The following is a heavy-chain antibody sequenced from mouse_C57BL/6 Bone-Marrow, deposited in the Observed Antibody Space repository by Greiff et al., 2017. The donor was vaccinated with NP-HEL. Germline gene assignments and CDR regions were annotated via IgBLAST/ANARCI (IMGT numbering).Heavy chain of an antibody. D-gene: IGHD2-5*01. CDR1: GFTFSDYG. V-gene: IGHV5-17*01. J-gene: IGHJ4*01. Sequence: EVKLMESGGGLVKPGGSLKLSCAASGFTFSDYGMHWVRQAPEKGLEWVAYISSGSSTIYYADTVKGRFTISRDNAKNTLFLQMTSLRSEDTAMYYCARPYSNFYYYAMDYWGQGTSVTVSS. CDR3: ARPYSNFYYYAMDY. CDR2: ISSGSSTI.